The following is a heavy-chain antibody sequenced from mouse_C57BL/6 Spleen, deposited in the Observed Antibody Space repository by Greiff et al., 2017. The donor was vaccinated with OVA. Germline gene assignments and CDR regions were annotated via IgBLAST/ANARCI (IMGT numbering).Heavy chain of an antibody. Sequence: VHLVESGAELVKPGASVKISCKASGYAFSSYWMNWVKQRPGKGLEWIGQIYPGDGDTNYNGKFKGKATLTADKSSSTAYMQLSSLTSEDSAVYFCARMGDYDVDYWGQGTTLTVSS. CDR2: IYPGDGDT. CDR1: GYAFSSYW. CDR3: ARMGDYDVDY. V-gene: IGHV1-80*01. D-gene: IGHD1-1*01. J-gene: IGHJ2*01.